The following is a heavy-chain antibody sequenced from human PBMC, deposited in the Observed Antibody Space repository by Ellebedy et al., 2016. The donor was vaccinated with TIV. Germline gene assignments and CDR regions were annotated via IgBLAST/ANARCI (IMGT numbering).Heavy chain of an antibody. V-gene: IGHV4-30-4*01. Sequence: SETLSLTXTVSGGSISSGDYFWSWIRQPPGKGLEWIGYINYNGWTDYNPSLRSRVTISVDTSKNQFSIKLISVTAADTAVYYCAREDGSRSYRDFEHWGQGTLVTVSS. CDR2: INYNGWT. D-gene: IGHD3-10*01. J-gene: IGHJ4*02. CDR1: GGSISSGDYF. CDR3: AREDGSRSYRDFEH.